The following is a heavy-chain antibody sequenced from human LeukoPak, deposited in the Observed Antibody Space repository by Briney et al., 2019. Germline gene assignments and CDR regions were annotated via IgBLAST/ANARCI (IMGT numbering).Heavy chain of an antibody. CDR1: GGSISSGDYY. V-gene: IGHV4-30-4*01. D-gene: IGHD3-10*01. CDR2: IYHSGST. J-gene: IGHJ4*02. Sequence: SETLSLTCTVSGGSISSGDYYWSWIRQPPGKGLEWIGYIYHSGSTYYNPSLKSRVTISVDTSKNQFSLKLSSVTAADTAVYYCASHFYGSGSWAFDYWGQGTLVTVSS. CDR3: ASHFYGSGSWAFDY.